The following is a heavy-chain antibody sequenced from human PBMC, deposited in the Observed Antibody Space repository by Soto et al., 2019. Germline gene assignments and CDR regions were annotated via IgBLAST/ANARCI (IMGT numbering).Heavy chain of an antibody. CDR2: IGTAGDT. Sequence: EVQLVESGGGLVQPGGSLRLSCAASGFTFSSYDMHWVRQATGKGLAWVSAIGTAGDTYYPGSVKGRFTISRENAKNSLYLQMNSLRAGDTAVYYCAREIYGGRFDPWGQGTLVTVSS. D-gene: IGHD4-17*01. CDR3: AREIYGGRFDP. CDR1: GFTFSSYD. V-gene: IGHV3-13*01. J-gene: IGHJ5*02.